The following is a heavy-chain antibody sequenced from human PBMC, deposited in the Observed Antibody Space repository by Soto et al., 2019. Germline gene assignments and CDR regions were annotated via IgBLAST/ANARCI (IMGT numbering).Heavy chain of an antibody. Sequence: EVQLLESGGGLVQPGGSLRLSCAASGFTFTSCAMNWVRQTPGKGLEWVSGISGSGGSTYYADSVKGRFTISRDNSKNTLYLQMNSLSAEDTAVYYCAKERAVPAATTYYWYFDLWGRGTLVTVSS. V-gene: IGHV3-23*01. J-gene: IGHJ2*01. CDR2: ISGSGGST. CDR3: AKERAVPAATTYYWYFDL. CDR1: GFTFTSCA. D-gene: IGHD2-2*01.